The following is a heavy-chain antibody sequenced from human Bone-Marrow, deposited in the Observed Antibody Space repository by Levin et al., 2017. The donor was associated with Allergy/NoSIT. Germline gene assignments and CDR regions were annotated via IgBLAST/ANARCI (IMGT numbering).Heavy chain of an antibody. V-gene: IGHV3-21*01. CDR1: GFTFSSYS. D-gene: IGHD2-21*02. J-gene: IGHJ6*02. CDR3: ASNRRGVTSTYYYYGMDV. Sequence: GESLKISCAASGFTFSSYSMNWVRQAPGKGLEWVSSISSSSSYIYYADSVKGRFTISRDNAKNSLYLQMNSLRAEDTAVYYCASNRRGVTSTYYYYGMDVWGQGTSVTVSS. CDR2: ISSSSSYI.